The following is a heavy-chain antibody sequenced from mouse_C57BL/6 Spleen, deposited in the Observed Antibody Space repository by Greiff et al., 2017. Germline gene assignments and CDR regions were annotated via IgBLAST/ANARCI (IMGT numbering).Heavy chain of an antibody. Sequence: QVQLQQSGAELVKPGASVKISCKASGYAFSSYWMNWVKQRPGKGLEWIGQIYPGDGDTNYNGKFKGKATLTADKSSSTAYMQLSSLTSEDSAVYFCASYYYGSSYYFDYWGQGTTLTVSS. CDR3: ASYYYGSSYYFDY. D-gene: IGHD1-1*01. CDR2: IYPGDGDT. V-gene: IGHV1-80*01. CDR1: GYAFSSYW. J-gene: IGHJ2*01.